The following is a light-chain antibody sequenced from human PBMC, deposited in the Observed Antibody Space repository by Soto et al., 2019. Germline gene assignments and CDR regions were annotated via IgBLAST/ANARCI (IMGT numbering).Light chain of an antibody. CDR1: QSVGSS. CDR3: QQYKNWPPIT. Sequence: EIVLTHSPATLSVSPGERATLSCRASQSVGSSLAWYQQEPGQAPRLLIYGASTRATGIPARFSGSGSGTEFTLTISSLQSEDFAVYFCQQYKNWPPITFGQGTRLEIK. V-gene: IGKV3-15*01. J-gene: IGKJ5*01. CDR2: GAS.